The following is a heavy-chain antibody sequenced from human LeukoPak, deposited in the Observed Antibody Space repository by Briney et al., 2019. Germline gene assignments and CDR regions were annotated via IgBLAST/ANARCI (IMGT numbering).Heavy chain of an antibody. J-gene: IGHJ5*02. CDR2: ISSSSSYI. CDR3: ARDDRTTVTTP. Sequence: GGSLRLSCAASGFTFSSYSMNWVRQAPGKGLEWVSSISSSSSYIYYADSVKGRFTISRDNAKNSLYLQMNSLRAEDTAVYYCARDDRTTVTTPWGQGTLVTVSS. D-gene: IGHD4-17*01. CDR1: GFTFSSYS. V-gene: IGHV3-21*01.